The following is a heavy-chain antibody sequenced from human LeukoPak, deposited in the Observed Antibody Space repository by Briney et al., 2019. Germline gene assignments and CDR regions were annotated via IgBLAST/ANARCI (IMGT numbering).Heavy chain of an antibody. J-gene: IGHJ5*02. D-gene: IGHD1-1*01. V-gene: IGHV3-64D*09. Sequence: GGSLRLSCSASGFTFSSYAMHWVRQAPGKGLEYVSAISSNGGSTYYADSVKGRFTIPRDNSKNTLYLQMSSLRAEDTAVYYCVKGLSYNWNDYWFDPWGQGTLVTVSS. CDR3: VKGLSYNWNDYWFDP. CDR1: GFTFSSYA. CDR2: ISSNGGST.